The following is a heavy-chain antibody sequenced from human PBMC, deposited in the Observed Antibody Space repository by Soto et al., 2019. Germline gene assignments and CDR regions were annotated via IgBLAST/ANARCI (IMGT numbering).Heavy chain of an antibody. CDR2: INAGNGNT. V-gene: IGHV1-3*01. CDR1: GYTFTSYA. Sequence: QVQLVQSGAEVKKPGASVKVSCKASGYTFTSYAMHWVRQAPGQRLEWMGWINAGNGNTKYSQKFQGRVTMTRDTSASTDYMELSSLSSEDTAVYYWARGPGGPDGPGDYWGQGTLVTVSS. J-gene: IGHJ4*02. CDR3: ARGPGGPDGPGDY. D-gene: IGHD2-15*01.